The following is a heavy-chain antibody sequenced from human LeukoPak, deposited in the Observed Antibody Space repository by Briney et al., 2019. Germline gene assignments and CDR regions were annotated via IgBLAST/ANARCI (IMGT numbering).Heavy chain of an antibody. V-gene: IGHV3-49*04. CDR1: GFTFGDYA. CDR2: IRSKAYGGTT. J-gene: IGHJ4*02. Sequence: PGRSLRLSCTASGFTFGDYAMSWVRQAPGKGLEWVGFIRSKAYGGTTEYAASVKGRFTISRDDSKSIAYLQMNSLKIEDTAVYYCTRIYDSSGYYDYFDYWGQGTLVTVSS. CDR3: TRIYDSSGYYDYFDY. D-gene: IGHD3-22*01.